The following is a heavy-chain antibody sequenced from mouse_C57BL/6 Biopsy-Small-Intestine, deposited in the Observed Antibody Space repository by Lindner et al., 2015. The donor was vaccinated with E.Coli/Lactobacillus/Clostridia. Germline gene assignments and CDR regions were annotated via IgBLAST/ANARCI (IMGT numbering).Heavy chain of an antibody. V-gene: IGHV1S130*01. CDR2: IHPNSGVT. CDR3: ARELSDYIDYNYYYYMDV. Sequence: SVKVSCKASGYTFTGYYIHWVRQAPGQGLEWMGQIHPNSGVTNYAQKFQGRVTMTRDTSISTAYMELSSLRSDDTAVYFCARELSDYIDYNYYYYMDVWGKGTTVTVSS. J-gene: IGHJ1*03. CDR1: GYTFTGYY. D-gene: IGHD2-13*01.